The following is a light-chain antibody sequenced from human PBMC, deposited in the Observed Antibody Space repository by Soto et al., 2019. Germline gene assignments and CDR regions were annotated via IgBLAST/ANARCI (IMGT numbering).Light chain of an antibody. CDR1: QTVSSK. Sequence: EIVLTQSPATLSSSPGQTSTLSCRASQTVSSKLAWYQHKPGQAPRLLIYDTYNRAGGITARFSGSGSGTEFTLTISSLEPEDFAVYYCHPCKSWPRTVGQGTKVEIK. V-gene: IGKV3-11*01. CDR2: DTY. CDR3: HPCKSWPRT. J-gene: IGKJ1*01.